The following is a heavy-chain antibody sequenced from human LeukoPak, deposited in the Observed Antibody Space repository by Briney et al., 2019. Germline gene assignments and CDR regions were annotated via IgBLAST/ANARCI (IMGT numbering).Heavy chain of an antibody. D-gene: IGHD4-17*01. CDR3: ARLYGDYYYYYMDV. CDR1: GGSISSYY. CDR2: FYTSGGP. Sequence: PSETLSLTCTVSGGSISSYYWSWIRQPAGKGLEWIGRFYTSGGPNYNPSLKSRVSISLDTSKNQLSLLLSSVTAADTAVYYCARLYGDYYYYYMDVWGKGTTVTVSS. V-gene: IGHV4-4*07. J-gene: IGHJ6*03.